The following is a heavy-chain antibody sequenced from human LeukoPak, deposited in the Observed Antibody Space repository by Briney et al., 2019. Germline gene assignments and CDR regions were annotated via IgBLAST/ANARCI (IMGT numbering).Heavy chain of an antibody. Sequence: GESLEISCKGSGYSFTSYWIGWGRQVPGKGLEGMGIIYPGDSDTRYSPSFQGQVTISADKSISTAYLQWSSLKASDTAMYYCATRGGYSYSDAFDIWGQGTMVTVSS. CDR1: GYSFTSYW. CDR3: ATRGGYSYSDAFDI. CDR2: IYPGDSDT. D-gene: IGHD5-18*01. J-gene: IGHJ3*02. V-gene: IGHV5-51*01.